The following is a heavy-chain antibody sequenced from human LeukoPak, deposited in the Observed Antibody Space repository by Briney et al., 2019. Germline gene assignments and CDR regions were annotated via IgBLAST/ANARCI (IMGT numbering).Heavy chain of an antibody. CDR3: AKDPYDILTGYPDV. V-gene: IGHV3-23*01. CDR2: ISGSGGST. CDR1: GFTFSSYA. Sequence: GGSLRLSCAASGFTFSSYAMSWVRQAPGKGLEWVSAISGSGGSTYYADSVKGRFTISRDNSKNTLYLQMNSLRAEDTAVYYCAKDPYDILTGYPDVWGQGTTVTVSS. D-gene: IGHD3-9*01. J-gene: IGHJ6*02.